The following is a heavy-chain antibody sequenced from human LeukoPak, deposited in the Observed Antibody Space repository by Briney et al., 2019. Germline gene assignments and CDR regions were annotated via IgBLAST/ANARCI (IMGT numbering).Heavy chain of an antibody. V-gene: IGHV1-69*13. CDR2: IIPIFGTA. Sequence: SVKVSCKASGGTFSSYAISWVRQAPGQGLEWMGGIIPIFGTANYAQKFQGRVTITADESTSTAYMELSSLRSEDTAVYYCARGAPSIAARGYYYGMDVWGQGTTVTVSS. J-gene: IGHJ6*02. D-gene: IGHD6-6*01. CDR1: GGTFSSYA. CDR3: ARGAPSIAARGYYYGMDV.